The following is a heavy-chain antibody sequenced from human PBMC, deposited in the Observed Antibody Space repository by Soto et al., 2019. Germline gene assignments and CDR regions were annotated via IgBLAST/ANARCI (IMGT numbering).Heavy chain of an antibody. V-gene: IGHV3-23*01. CDR2: ISSGVGTT. Sequence: PGGSLRLSCAASGFTLTTYAMTWVRQAPGRGLEWVSMISSGVGTTYYADSVKGRFTISRDIPKNTLFLQMNSLRAEDTAVYYCAKRNPIAGYAFDSWSQGTMVTGSS. CDR3: AKRNPIAGYAFDS. CDR1: GFTLTTYA. D-gene: IGHD6-13*01. J-gene: IGHJ3*02.